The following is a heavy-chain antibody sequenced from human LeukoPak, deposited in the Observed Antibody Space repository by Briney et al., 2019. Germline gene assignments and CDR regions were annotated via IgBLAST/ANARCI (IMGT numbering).Heavy chain of an antibody. Sequence: GGSLRLSCVVSEFTFSSNWMNWVRQAPGEGLEWVANIKSDGSEKYYADPVKGRFTISRDNAKNSLYLQMNSLKAEDTAVYYCASGSGWRQLYWGQGTLVTVSP. CDR3: ASGSGWRQLY. D-gene: IGHD5-24*01. CDR2: IKSDGSEK. J-gene: IGHJ4*02. CDR1: EFTFSSNW. V-gene: IGHV3-7*01.